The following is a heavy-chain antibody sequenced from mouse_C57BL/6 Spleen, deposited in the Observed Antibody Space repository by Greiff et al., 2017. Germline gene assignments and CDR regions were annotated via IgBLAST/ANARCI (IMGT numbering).Heavy chain of an antibody. V-gene: IGHV1-18*01. CDR2: INPNNGGT. CDR1: GYTFTDYN. Sequence: EVQLVESGPELVKPGASVKIPCKASGYTFTDYNMDWVKQSHGKSLEWIGDINPNNGGTISNQKFTGKATLTVDKSSSTAYMELRSLTSEDTAVYDCARGPFYYGSSYRDFDDWGTGTTVTVSS. CDR3: ARGPFYYGSSYRDFDD. D-gene: IGHD1-1*01. J-gene: IGHJ1*03.